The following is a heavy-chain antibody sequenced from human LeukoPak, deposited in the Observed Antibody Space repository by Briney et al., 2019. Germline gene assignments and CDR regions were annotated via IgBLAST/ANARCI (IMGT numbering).Heavy chain of an antibody. Sequence: PGRSLRLSCAASGFTFDDYGMSWVRQAPGKGLEWVSGINWNGGSTGYADSVKGRFTISRDNAKNSLYLQMNSLRAEDTAVYYCAPDGDIGSDYWGQGTLVTVSS. CDR2: INWNGGST. D-gene: IGHD5-12*01. V-gene: IGHV3-20*04. J-gene: IGHJ4*02. CDR1: GFTFDDYG. CDR3: APDGDIGSDY.